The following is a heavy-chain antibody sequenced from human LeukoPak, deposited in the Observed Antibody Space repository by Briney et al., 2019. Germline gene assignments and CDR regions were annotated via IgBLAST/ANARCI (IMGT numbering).Heavy chain of an antibody. J-gene: IGHJ4*02. CDR3: AGGTYYYDSSGYYLFDY. CDR2: INWNGGST. Sequence: WIRQPPGKGLEWVSGINWNGGSTGYADSVKGRFTISRDNAKNSLYLQMNSLRAEDTALYYCAGGTYYYDSSGYYLFDYWGQGTLVTVSS. V-gene: IGHV3-20*03. D-gene: IGHD3-22*01.